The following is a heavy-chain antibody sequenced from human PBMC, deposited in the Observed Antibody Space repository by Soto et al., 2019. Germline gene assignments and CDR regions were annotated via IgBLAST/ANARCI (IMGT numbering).Heavy chain of an antibody. J-gene: IGHJ3*02. Sequence: PGGSMRLSCAASGFTFSSYSMICVRQAQEKELEWVSSITRSSSYLYYANSVKGRFTISRDNAKNSLYLQMNSLRAEDTAVYYCARHDYGDHAAFDIWGQGRMVAVSS. CDR2: ITRSSSYL. V-gene: IGHV3-21*01. CDR3: ARHDYGDHAAFDI. CDR1: GFTFSSYS. D-gene: IGHD4-17*01.